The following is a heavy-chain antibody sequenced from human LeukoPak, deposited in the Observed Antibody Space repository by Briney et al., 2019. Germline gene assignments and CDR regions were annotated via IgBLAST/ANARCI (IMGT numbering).Heavy chain of an antibody. CDR3: AKLTAVVVTAGASN. J-gene: IGHJ4*02. V-gene: IGHV3-23*01. CDR1: GFTFSSYA. D-gene: IGHD2-21*02. CDR2: IGADGGDT. Sequence: GGSLRLSCAASGFTFSSYAMSWVRQAAGEGLEWVSSIGADGGDTYFADSVKGRFTISRDNSKNTLYLQMNSLRAEDTAIYYCAKLTAVVVTAGASNWGQGTLVTVSS.